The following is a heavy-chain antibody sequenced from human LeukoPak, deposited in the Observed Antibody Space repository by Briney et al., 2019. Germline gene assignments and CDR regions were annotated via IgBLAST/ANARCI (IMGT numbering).Heavy chain of an antibody. Sequence: SETLSLTCTVSGGSISSYYWNWIRLPPGKGLEWVGYLSKSGNTTYYPYPKSRGTIFGDTSKTQFFLKLSSLTAADTAGNYCARARSVNSFYAFDIWGQGTLVTVSP. CDR1: GGSISSYY. J-gene: IGHJ3*02. D-gene: IGHD5-18*01. V-gene: IGHV4-59*01. CDR3: ARARSVNSFYAFDI. CDR2: LSKSGNT.